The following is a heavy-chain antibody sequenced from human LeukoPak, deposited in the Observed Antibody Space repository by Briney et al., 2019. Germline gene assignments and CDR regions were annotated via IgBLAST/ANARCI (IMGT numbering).Heavy chain of an antibody. CDR1: GFTFSRYA. V-gene: IGHV3-64D*09. Sequence: GGSLRLSCSASGFTFSRYAMHWVRQAPGKGLEYVSAISRDGGATYYPDSVKVRFTISRDNSKNMLYLQMSSLRTEDTAIYYCVKVTTLTTPYYGMDVWGQGTTVTVSS. J-gene: IGHJ6*02. CDR2: ISRDGGAT. CDR3: VKVTTLTTPYYGMDV. D-gene: IGHD4-17*01.